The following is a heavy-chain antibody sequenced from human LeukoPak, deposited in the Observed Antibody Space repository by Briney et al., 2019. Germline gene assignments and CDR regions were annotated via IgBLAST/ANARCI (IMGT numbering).Heavy chain of an antibody. CDR3: AKNGGYSSSWYCGY. Sequence: GGSLRLSCAASGFTVSSNYMSWVRQAPGKGLEWVSVIYSGGSTYYADSVKGRFTISRDNSKNTLYLQMNSLRAEDTAVYYCAKNGGYSSSWYCGYWGQGTLVTVSS. D-gene: IGHD6-13*01. V-gene: IGHV3-66*01. J-gene: IGHJ4*02. CDR1: GFTVSSNY. CDR2: IYSGGST.